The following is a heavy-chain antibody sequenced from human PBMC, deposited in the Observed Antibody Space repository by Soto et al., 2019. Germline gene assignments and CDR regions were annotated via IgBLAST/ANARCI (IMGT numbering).Heavy chain of an antibody. D-gene: IGHD3-10*01. Sequence: PGESLKISCKGSGYSFTSYWISWVRQMPGKGLEWMGRIDPSDSYTNYSPSFQGHVTISADKSISTAYLQWSSLKASDTAMYYCARLEYYYGSGSYYNAEYYYYGMDVWGQGTTVTSP. V-gene: IGHV5-10-1*01. CDR1: GYSFTSYW. CDR2: IDPSDSYT. CDR3: ARLEYYYGSGSYYNAEYYYYGMDV. J-gene: IGHJ6*02.